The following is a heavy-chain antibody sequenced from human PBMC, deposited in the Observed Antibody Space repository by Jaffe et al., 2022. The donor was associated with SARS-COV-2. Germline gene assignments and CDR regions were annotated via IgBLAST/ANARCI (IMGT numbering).Heavy chain of an antibody. Sequence: QVQLQESGPGLVKPSETLSLTCTVSGGSVSGYYWSWIRQPAGKGLEWIGRVYTSGGTNYNPSLKSRVTMSVDTSKNQLSLKLSSVTAADTAVYYCARDATRWAGGEQEFWGQGTLVTVSS. J-gene: IGHJ4*02. CDR2: VYTSGGT. CDR3: ARDATRWAGGEQEF. D-gene: IGHD3-16*01. CDR1: GGSVSGYY. V-gene: IGHV4-4*07.